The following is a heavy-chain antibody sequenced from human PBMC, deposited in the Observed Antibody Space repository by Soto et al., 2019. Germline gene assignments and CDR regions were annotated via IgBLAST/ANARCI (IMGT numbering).Heavy chain of an antibody. CDR1: GYSFTTHW. CDR3: ARQVTVPGHDAFDI. D-gene: IGHD6-19*01. V-gene: IGHV5-51*01. J-gene: IGHJ3*02. Sequence: GESLKISCKGSGYSFTTHWIGWVRQMPGKGLEWMGIIYPGDSDTKYSPSFQGQVTISADRSISTAYLQWSSLKASDTAMYYCARQVTVPGHDAFDIWGQGTMVTVSS. CDR2: IYPGDSDT.